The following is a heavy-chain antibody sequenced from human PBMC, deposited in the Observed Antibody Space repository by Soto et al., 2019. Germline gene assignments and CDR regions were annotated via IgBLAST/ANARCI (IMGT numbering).Heavy chain of an antibody. CDR3: ARSDPSLNHPHWALRRLKINWFYP. CDR1: GGSISSGGYY. J-gene: IGHJ5*02. D-gene: IGHD2-21*01. V-gene: IGHV4-31*03. CDR2: IYYSGST. Sequence: SETLSLTCTVSGGSISSGGYYWSWIRQHPGKGLEWIGYIYYSGSTYYNPSLKSRVTISVDTSKNQFSLKLSSVTAADTAVYYCARSDPSLNHPHWALRRLKINWFYPWGQGTLVPVSS.